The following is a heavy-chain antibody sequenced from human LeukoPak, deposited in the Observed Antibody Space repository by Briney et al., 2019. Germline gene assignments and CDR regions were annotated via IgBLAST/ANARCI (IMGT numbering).Heavy chain of an antibody. CDR2: IRSKSNGGTA. Sequence: GGSLRLSCTTSGFTFADYAMSWFRQAPGKGLEWVGFIRSKSNGGTAHYAASVEGRFTISRDDSNSIAYLQMNSLKTEDTAVYYCVRDYRYAGHESVYWGQGTLVTVSS. CDR3: VRDYRYAGHESVY. D-gene: IGHD5-12*01. CDR1: GFTFADYA. J-gene: IGHJ4*02. V-gene: IGHV3-49*03.